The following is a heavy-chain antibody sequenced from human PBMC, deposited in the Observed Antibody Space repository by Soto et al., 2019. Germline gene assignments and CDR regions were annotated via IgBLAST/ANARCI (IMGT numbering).Heavy chain of an antibody. CDR2: INQDGTEK. Sequence: EVQVVESGGGLAQPGGSLRLSCAASGFTFSSFWMTWVRQAPGKGLEWVAHINQDGTEKYYVDSVKGRFTISRDNAKNSLDLQMNSLRAEDTAVYFCARSGMAVAATPWDWGQGTLVTVSS. J-gene: IGHJ4*02. CDR3: ARSGMAVAATPWD. CDR1: GFTFSSFW. D-gene: IGHD2-15*01. V-gene: IGHV3-7*01.